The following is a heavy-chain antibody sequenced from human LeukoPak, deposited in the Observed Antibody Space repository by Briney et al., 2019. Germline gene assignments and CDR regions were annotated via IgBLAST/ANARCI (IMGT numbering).Heavy chain of an antibody. CDR3: ARDRGVGAPLIPFDI. Sequence: ASVKVSCKASGYTFTSYYMHWVRQAPGQGLEWMGIINPSGGSTSYAQKFQGRVTMTRDTSTSTAYMELSSLRSEDTAVYYCARDRGVGAPLIPFDIWGQGTMVTVSS. V-gene: IGHV1-46*01. J-gene: IGHJ3*02. CDR1: GYTFTSYY. CDR2: INPSGGST. D-gene: IGHD1-26*01.